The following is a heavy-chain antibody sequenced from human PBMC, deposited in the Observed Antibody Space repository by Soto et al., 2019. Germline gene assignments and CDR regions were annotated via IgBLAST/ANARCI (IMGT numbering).Heavy chain of an antibody. D-gene: IGHD3-10*01. J-gene: IGHJ4*02. CDR1: VFTFSSYG. V-gene: IGHV3-30*18. Sequence: PGGSLRLSCAASVFTFSSYGMHWVRQAPGKGLEWVAVISYDGSNKYYADSVKGRFTISRDNSKNTLYLQMNSLRAEDTAVYYCAKDPLYYYGSGSYFDYWGQGTLVTVSS. CDR2: ISYDGSNK. CDR3: AKDPLYYYGSGSYFDY.